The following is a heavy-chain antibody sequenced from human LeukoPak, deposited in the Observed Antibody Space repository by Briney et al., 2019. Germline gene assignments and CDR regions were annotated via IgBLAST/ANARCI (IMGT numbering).Heavy chain of an antibody. CDR2: IRSKAYGGTT. D-gene: IGHD2-15*01. J-gene: IGHJ4*02. Sequence: GGSLRLSCTASGFTFGDYAMSWVRQAPGKGLEWVGFIRSKAYGGTTEYAASVKGRFTISRDDSKSIAYLQMNSLKTEDTAVYYCTRRTYCSGGSCLDYWGQRTLVTVSS. V-gene: IGHV3-49*04. CDR3: TRRTYCSGGSCLDY. CDR1: GFTFGDYA.